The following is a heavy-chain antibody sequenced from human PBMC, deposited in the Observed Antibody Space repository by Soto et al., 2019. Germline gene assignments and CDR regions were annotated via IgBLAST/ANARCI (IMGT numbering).Heavy chain of an antibody. Sequence: ASVKVSCKASGYTFTSYAMHWVRQAPGQRLEWMGWINAGNGNTKYSQKFQGRVTITRDTSASTAYMELSSLRSEDTAVYYCARVEVRSPGPFDYWGQGTLVTVSS. CDR3: ARVEVRSPGPFDY. D-gene: IGHD3-3*01. CDR1: GYTFTSYA. J-gene: IGHJ4*02. CDR2: INAGNGNT. V-gene: IGHV1-3*01.